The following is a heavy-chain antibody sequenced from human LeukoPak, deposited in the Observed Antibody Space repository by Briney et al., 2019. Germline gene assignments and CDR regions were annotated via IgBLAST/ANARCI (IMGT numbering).Heavy chain of an antibody. J-gene: IGHJ5*02. V-gene: IGHV4-59*08. Sequence: SETLSLTCTVSGGSISSYYWSWIRQPPGKGLEWIGYIYYSGSTNYNPSLKSRVTISVDTSKKQFSLKLSSVTAADTAVYYCASSPRYYDSSGRNWFDPWGQGTLVTVSS. CDR2: IYYSGST. CDR1: GGSISSYY. D-gene: IGHD3-22*01. CDR3: ASSPRYYDSSGRNWFDP.